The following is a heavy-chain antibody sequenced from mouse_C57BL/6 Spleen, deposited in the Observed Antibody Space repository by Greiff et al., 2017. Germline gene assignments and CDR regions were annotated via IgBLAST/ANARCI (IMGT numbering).Heavy chain of an antibody. V-gene: IGHV1-22*01. CDR2: INPNNGGT. Sequence: EVQLQQSGPELVKPGASVKMSCKASGYTFTDYNMNWVKQSHGQSLEWIGYINPNNGGTSYNQKFKGKATLTVNKSSSTAYMELRSLTSEDSAVYYGAWGLYYGNYGYWGQGTSLTVSS. CDR3: AWGLYYGNYGY. J-gene: IGHJ2*02. CDR1: GYTFTDYN. D-gene: IGHD2-1*01.